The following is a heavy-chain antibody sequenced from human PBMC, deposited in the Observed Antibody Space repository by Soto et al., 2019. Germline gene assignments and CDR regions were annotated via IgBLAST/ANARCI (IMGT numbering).Heavy chain of an antibody. CDR3: VRDKSPYSSGWHNRHFDY. D-gene: IGHD6-19*01. CDR2: IYSGGST. V-gene: IGHV3-66*01. CDR1: GFTVSTNY. Sequence: GGSLRLSCAASGFTVSTNYMTWVRQAPGKGLEWVSVIYSGGSTYYADSVKGRFTISRDNSKNTLYSQMNSLRAEDTAVYYCVRDKSPYSSGWHNRHFDYWGQRTLVTVSS. J-gene: IGHJ4*02.